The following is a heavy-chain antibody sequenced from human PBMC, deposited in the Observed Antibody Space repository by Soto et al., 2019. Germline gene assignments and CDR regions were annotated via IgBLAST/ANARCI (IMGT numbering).Heavy chain of an antibody. CDR1: GFTFSSYG. Sequence: GGSLRLSCAASGFTFSSYGMHWVRQAPGKGLEWVAVISYDGSNKYYADSVKGRFTISRDNSKNTLYLQMNSLRAEDTAVYYCAKDRGEDYYYGMDVWGQGTTVTSP. D-gene: IGHD3-10*01. J-gene: IGHJ6*02. CDR2: ISYDGSNK. V-gene: IGHV3-30*18. CDR3: AKDRGEDYYYGMDV.